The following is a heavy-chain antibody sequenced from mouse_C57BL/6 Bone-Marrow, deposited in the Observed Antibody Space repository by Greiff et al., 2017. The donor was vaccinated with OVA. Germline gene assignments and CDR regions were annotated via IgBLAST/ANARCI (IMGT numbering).Heavy chain of an antibody. CDR3: ASLLYYGSSYSWFAY. V-gene: IGHV2-9-1*01. CDR2: IWTGGGT. D-gene: IGHD1-1*01. CDR1: GFSLTSYA. Sequence: QVQLQQSGPGLVAPSQSLSITCTVSGFSLTSYAISWVRQPPGKGLEWLGVIWTGGGTNYNSALKSRLSISKDNSKSQVFLKMNSLQTDDTARYYCASLLYYGSSYSWFAYWGQGTLVTVSA. J-gene: IGHJ3*01.